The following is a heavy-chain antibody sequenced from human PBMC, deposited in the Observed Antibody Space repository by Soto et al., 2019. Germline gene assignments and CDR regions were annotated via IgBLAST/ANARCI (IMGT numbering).Heavy chain of an antibody. Sequence: PGGSLRLSCAASGFTFSNAWMSWVRQAPGKGLECVGHIKTKTDGGTTDYAAPVKGRFTISRDDSKNTLYLQMNSLKTEDTAVYYCTSGYPIDFWGQGALVTVSS. D-gene: IGHD3-16*02. CDR1: GFTFSNAW. CDR2: IKTKTDGGTT. CDR3: TSGYPIDF. J-gene: IGHJ4*02. V-gene: IGHV3-15*01.